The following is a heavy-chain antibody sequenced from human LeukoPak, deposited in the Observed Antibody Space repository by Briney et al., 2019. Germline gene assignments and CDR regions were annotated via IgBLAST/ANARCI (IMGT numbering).Heavy chain of an antibody. J-gene: IGHJ5*02. CDR2: TYYRSKWYN. CDR1: GDSFSSSAA. D-gene: IGHD2-2*02. V-gene: IGHV6-1*01. CDR3: ARANVRNCRSTTCYTDWFDR. Sequence: SQTLSLTCAISGDSFSSSAAWNWIRQSPSRGLEWLGRTYYRSKWYNDYAVSVKSRITINPDTSKNQFSLQLNSVTPEDTAVYFCARANVRNCRSTTCYTDWFDRWGQGTLVTVSS.